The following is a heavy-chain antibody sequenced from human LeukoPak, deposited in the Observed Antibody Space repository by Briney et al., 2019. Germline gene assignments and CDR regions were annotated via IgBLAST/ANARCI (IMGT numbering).Heavy chain of an antibody. Sequence: GGSLKLSCAASGFTFSGSAMHWVRQASGKGLEWVVRIRSKANSYATAYAASVKGRFTISRDDSKNTAYLQMNSLKTEDTAVYYCTRHLYCSSTSCYGDWFDPWGQGTLVTVSS. J-gene: IGHJ5*02. D-gene: IGHD2-2*01. CDR1: GFTFSGSA. V-gene: IGHV3-73*01. CDR3: TRHLYCSSTSCYGDWFDP. CDR2: IRSKANSYAT.